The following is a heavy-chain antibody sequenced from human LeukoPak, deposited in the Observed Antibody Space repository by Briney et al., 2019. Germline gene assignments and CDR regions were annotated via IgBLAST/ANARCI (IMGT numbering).Heavy chain of an antibody. CDR3: AKRYRRADYYYYGMDV. CDR2: ISWDGGST. J-gene: IGHJ6*04. V-gene: IGHV3-43D*04. CDR1: GFTFDDYA. Sequence: GGSLRLSCAASGFTFDDYAMHWVRQAPGKGLEWVSLISWDGGSTYYADSVKGRFTISRDNSKNSLYLQMNSLRAEDTALYYCAKRYRRADYYYYGMDVWGKGTTVTVSS. D-gene: IGHD1-14*01.